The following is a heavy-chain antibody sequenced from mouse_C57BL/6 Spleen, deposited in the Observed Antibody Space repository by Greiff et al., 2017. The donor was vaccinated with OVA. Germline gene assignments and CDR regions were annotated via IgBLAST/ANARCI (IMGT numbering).Heavy chain of an antibody. V-gene: IGHV1-82*01. J-gene: IGHJ1*03. CDR2: IYPGDGDT. D-gene: IGHD2-3*01. CDR1: GYAFSSSW. CDR3: ARDGYSWYFDV. Sequence: QVQLKESGPELVKPGASVKISCTASGYAFSSSWMNWVKQRPGKGLEWIGRIYPGDGDTNYNGKFKGKATLTADKSSSTAYMQLSSLTSEDSAVYFCARDGYSWYFDVWGTGTTVTVSS.